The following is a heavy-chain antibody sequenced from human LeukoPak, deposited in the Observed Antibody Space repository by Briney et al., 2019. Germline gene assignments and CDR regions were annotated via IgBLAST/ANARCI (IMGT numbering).Heavy chain of an antibody. Sequence: ASVKVSCKASGYTFTSYGISWVRQAPGQGLEWMGWISAYNGNTNYAQKLQGRVTMTEDTSTDTAYMELSSLRSEDTAVYYCATKKPYCSGGSCYWGWWYFDYWGQGTLVTVSS. CDR3: ATKKPYCSGGSCYWGWWYFDY. V-gene: IGHV1-18*01. CDR2: ISAYNGNT. CDR1: GYTFTSYG. D-gene: IGHD2-15*01. J-gene: IGHJ4*02.